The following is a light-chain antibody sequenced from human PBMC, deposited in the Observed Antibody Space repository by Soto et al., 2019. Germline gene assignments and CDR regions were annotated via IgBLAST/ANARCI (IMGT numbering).Light chain of an antibody. J-gene: IGLJ3*02. CDR3: SSYTSSSTRV. Sequence: QSALTQPASVSGSPGQSITISCTGNSRDVGGYNYVSWYQQHPGKAPKLMIYEVSNRPSGVSNRFSGSKSGNTASLTISGLQAEDEADYYCSSYTSSSTRVFGGGTKLTVL. CDR1: SRDVGGYNY. CDR2: EVS. V-gene: IGLV2-14*01.